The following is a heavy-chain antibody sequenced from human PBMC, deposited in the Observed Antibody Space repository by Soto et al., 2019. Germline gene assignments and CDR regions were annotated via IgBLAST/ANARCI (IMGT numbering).Heavy chain of an antibody. J-gene: IGHJ6*02. D-gene: IGHD1-26*01. V-gene: IGHV1-8*01. CDR3: ARSYSTGPFHYNYDGMDV. CDR2: LNPNSGNT. CDR1: GYTFTSYD. Sequence: QVQLVQSGAEVKKPGPSVKVSCKASGYTFTSYDINWVRQATGQGLEWMGWLNPNSGNTGYAQKFQGRVTMTRNTPITTDYMGLSIVRSADMAVYYGARSYSTGPFHYNYDGMDVWGQGTAVTVS.